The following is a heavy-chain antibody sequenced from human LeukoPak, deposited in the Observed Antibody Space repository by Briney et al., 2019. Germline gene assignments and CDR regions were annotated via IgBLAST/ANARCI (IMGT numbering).Heavy chain of an antibody. CDR3: AREATGTTAVSVTYGMDV. CDR2: IIPILGIA. V-gene: IGHV1-69*04. J-gene: IGHJ6*02. CDR1: GGTFSSYA. Sequence: ASVKVSCKASGGTFSSYAISWVRQAPGQGLEWMGRIIPILGIANYAQKFQGRVTITADKSTSTAYMELSSLRSEDTAVYYCAREATGTTAVSVTYGMDVWGQGTTVTVSS. D-gene: IGHD1-1*01.